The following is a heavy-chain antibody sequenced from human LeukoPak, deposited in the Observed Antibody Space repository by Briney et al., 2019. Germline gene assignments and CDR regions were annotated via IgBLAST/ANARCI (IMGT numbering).Heavy chain of an antibody. CDR1: GFTFSSYS. CDR2: ISGSSSYI. CDR3: ARGGSGWYEGDY. Sequence: GGSLTLSCAASGFTFSSYSMQWVRQPPGKGLEGVSFISGSSSYIYYADSVKGRFTISRDNARTSLYLQMNSLRAEDTAVYYCARGGSGWYEGDYWGQGTLVTVSS. V-gene: IGHV3-21*01. J-gene: IGHJ4*02. D-gene: IGHD6-19*01.